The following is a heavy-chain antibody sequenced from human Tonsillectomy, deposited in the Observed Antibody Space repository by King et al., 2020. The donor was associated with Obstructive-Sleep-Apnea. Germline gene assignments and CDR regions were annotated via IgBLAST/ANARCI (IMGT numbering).Heavy chain of an antibody. D-gene: IGHD2-2*01. V-gene: IGHV1-18*04. CDR3: ARTYCSSTSCNDAFDI. Sequence: VQLVQSGAEVKKPGASVKVSCKASGYTFTSYGISWVRQAPGQGLEWMGWISASNGNTNCAQKLQGRVTLTTDASTSAAYMELRSLRSDDTAVYFCARTYCSSTSCNDAFDIWGQGTMVTVSS. CDR2: ISASNGNT. J-gene: IGHJ3*02. CDR1: GYTFTSYG.